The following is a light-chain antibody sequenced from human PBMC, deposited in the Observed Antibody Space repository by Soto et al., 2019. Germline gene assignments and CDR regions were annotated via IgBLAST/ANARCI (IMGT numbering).Light chain of an antibody. CDR3: QQSYSSPIT. J-gene: IGKJ5*01. CDR2: AAS. V-gene: IGKV1-39*01. Sequence: DIQMTQSPSSLSASVGDRVTITCRASQTISIYLNWYQQKPGKAPSLLIYAASSLQSGVPSRFSGSGSGTDFTLSISSLQPEDFATYYCQQSYSSPITFGQGTRLEIK. CDR1: QTISIY.